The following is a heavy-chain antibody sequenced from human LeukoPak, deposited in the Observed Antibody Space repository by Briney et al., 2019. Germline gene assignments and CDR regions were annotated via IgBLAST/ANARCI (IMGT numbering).Heavy chain of an antibody. CDR3: ARDFGAAATYCYYMDV. Sequence: ASVQVSFKASGYTFTWYYMHWVRQAPGQGLAWMGWINPSSCGTNYAQKFQGRVTMTRDTSISTAYMELSRLRSDDTAVYYCARDFGAAATYCYYMDVWGKGTTVTVSS. J-gene: IGHJ6*03. D-gene: IGHD2-2*01. CDR2: INPSSCGT. CDR1: GYTFTWYY. V-gene: IGHV1-2*02.